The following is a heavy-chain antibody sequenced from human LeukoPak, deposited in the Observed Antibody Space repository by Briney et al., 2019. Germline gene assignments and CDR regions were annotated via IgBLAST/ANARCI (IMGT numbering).Heavy chain of an antibody. J-gene: IGHJ4*02. CDR1: GGSISSGGYY. CDR2: IYYSGST. D-gene: IGHD6-6*01. Sequence: SQTLSLTCTVSGGSISSGGYYWSWIRQHPGTGLEWVGYIYYSGSTYYNPSLKSRVTISVDTSKNQFSLKLSSVTAADTAVYYCARVEYSRAPDYWGRGTLVTVSS. V-gene: IGHV4-31*03. CDR3: ARVEYSRAPDY.